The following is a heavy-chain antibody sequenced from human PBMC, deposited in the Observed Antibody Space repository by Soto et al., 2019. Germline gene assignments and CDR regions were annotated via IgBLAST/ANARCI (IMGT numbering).Heavy chain of an antibody. CDR1: VLTLSCYC. V-gene: IGHV3-74*01. D-gene: IGHD1-26*01. J-gene: IGHJ4*02. Sequence: QPVCSLRHFCSASVLTLSCYCLRWVRQAPGKGLAWVPRINSDGSSPSYPDSVNGRFTTSRDNAKNTLYLQMNSLRAEDTAVYYCARAYSGSPLDYWGQGT. CDR3: ARAYSGSPLDY. CDR2: INSDGSSP.